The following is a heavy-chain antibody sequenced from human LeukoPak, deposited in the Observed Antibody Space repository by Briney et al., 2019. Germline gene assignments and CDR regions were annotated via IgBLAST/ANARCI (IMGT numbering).Heavy chain of an antibody. CDR1: GFTFSSYW. CDR2: IKQDGSEK. V-gene: IGHV3-7*01. D-gene: IGHD3-10*01. Sequence: GVLRLSCAASGFTFSSYWMSWVRQAPGKGLEWVANIKQDGSEKYYVDSVKGRFTISRDNAKNSLYLQMNSLRAEDTAVYYCARVGGAYYGSGSYYSGYWGQGTLVTVSS. J-gene: IGHJ4*02. CDR3: ARVGGAYYGSGSYYSGY.